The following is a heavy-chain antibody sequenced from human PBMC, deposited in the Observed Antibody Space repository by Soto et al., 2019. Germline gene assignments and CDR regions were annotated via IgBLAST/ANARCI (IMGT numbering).Heavy chain of an antibody. J-gene: IGHJ3*01. CDR2: IGGGDT. V-gene: IGHV3-23*01. D-gene: IGHD2-21*01. CDR1: GFTFNTYA. Sequence: GGSLRLSCAASGFTFNTYAMSWVRQAPGKGLEWVAGIGGGDTYYADSVMGRFIISRDDPKSMVSLQMNSLRVEDTAVYYCAKDRQNFNSVWDPLDVWGQGTLVTVSS. CDR3: AKDRQNFNSVWDPLDV.